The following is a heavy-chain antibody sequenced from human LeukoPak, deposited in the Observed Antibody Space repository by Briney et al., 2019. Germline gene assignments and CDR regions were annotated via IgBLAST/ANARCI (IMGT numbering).Heavy chain of an antibody. CDR1: PYSISSGYY. Sequence: SETLSLTCTVSPYSISSGYYWGWIRQPPGKGLQWIGSIYHSGNTYYNPSLKSRVSMSVDTSKNQFSLNLSSVTAADTAVYYCARAYSAYDSFDYWGQGTLVTVSS. J-gene: IGHJ4*02. CDR3: ARAYSAYDSFDY. V-gene: IGHV4-38-2*02. CDR2: IYHSGNT. D-gene: IGHD5-12*01.